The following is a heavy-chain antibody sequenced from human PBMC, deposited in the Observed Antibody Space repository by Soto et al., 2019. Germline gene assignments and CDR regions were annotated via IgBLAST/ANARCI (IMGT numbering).Heavy chain of an antibody. CDR2: ISANSGNT. V-gene: IGHV1-18*04. J-gene: IGHJ4*02. D-gene: IGHD3-22*01. Sequence: ASVKVSCKAFGFIFNNYAISWVRQAPGQGLEWMGWISANSGNTNYAQKLQGRVTMTTDTSTSTAYMELRSLRSDDTAVYYCATAGNYDSSGRDFWGQGTLVTVSS. CDR3: ATAGNYDSSGRDF. CDR1: GFIFNNYA.